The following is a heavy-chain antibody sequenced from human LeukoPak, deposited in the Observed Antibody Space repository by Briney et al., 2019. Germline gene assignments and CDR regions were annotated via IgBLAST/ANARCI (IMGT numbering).Heavy chain of an antibody. CDR2: IYSGGST. CDR1: GFTVSSNY. J-gene: IGHJ3*02. D-gene: IGHD3-22*01. CDR3: ARRRITMIVPDAFDI. Sequence: PGGSLTLSCAVSGFTVSSNYMSWVRQAPGKGLEWVSVIYSGGSTYYADSVKGRFTISRDNSKNTLYLQMNSLRAEDTAVYYCARRRITMIVPDAFDIWGQGTMVTGSS. V-gene: IGHV3-53*01.